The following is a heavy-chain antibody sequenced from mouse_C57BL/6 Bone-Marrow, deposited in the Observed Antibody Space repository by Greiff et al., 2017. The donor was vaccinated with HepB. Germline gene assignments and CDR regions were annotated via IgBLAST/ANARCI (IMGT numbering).Heavy chain of an antibody. J-gene: IGHJ4*01. D-gene: IGHD1-1*01. V-gene: IGHV14-4*01. CDR1: GFNIKDDY. CDR2: IDPGNGDT. Sequence: VHVKQSGAELVRPGASVKLSCTASGFNIKDDYMHWVKQRPEQGLEWIGWIDPGNGDTEYASKFQGKATITADTSSNTAYLQLSSLTSEDTAVYYCTMGSSYDYYAMDYWGQGTSVTVSS. CDR3: TMGSSYDYYAMDY.